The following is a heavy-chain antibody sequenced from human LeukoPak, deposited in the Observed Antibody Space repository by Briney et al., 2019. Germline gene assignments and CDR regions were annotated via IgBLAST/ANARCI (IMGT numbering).Heavy chain of an antibody. CDR2: ISSSGST. Sequence: SETLSLTCTVSDDSISSYYWSWIRQPPGKGLEWIGYISSSGSTNYNPSLKSRVTISIDTSKNQFSLKLSSVTAADTAVYYCARDYAFDIWGQGTMVTVSS. CDR1: DDSISSYY. J-gene: IGHJ3*02. V-gene: IGHV4-59*01. CDR3: ARDYAFDI.